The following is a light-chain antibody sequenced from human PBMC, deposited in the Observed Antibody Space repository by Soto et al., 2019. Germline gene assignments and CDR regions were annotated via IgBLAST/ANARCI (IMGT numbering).Light chain of an antibody. CDR1: SSDVGAYNY. Sequence: QSVLAQPASVSGSPGQSITISCTVTSSDVGAYNYVSWYQQHPGKAPKLMIYEVSNRPSGVSNRFSGSKSGNTASLTISGLQAEDEADYYCSSYTSSSTQVFGTGTKVTVL. CDR3: SSYTSSSTQV. CDR2: EVS. J-gene: IGLJ1*01. V-gene: IGLV2-14*01.